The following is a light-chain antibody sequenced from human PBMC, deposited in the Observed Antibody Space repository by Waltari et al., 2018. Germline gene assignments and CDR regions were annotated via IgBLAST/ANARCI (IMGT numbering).Light chain of an antibody. J-gene: IGLJ3*02. CDR3: NSYTGSNSWV. V-gene: IGLV2-14*01. Sequence: QSALTPPASVSGSPGQSITISCTGTNSAIGFYNYFSWYRQYPGKAPKLIIYDVSERPSGVSSRFSASKSGNTASLTISGLQADDEADYYCNSYTGSNSWVFGGGTKVTVL. CDR2: DVS. CDR1: NSAIGFYNY.